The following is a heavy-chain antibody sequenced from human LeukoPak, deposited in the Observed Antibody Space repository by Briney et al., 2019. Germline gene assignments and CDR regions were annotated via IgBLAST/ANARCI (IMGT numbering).Heavy chain of an antibody. Sequence: GGSLRLSCAASGFTFSSYGMSWVRQAPGKGLEWVAVISYDGSNKYYADSVKGRFTISRDNSKNTLYLQMNSLRAEDTGVYYCARAGVVVVAANCDYWGQGTLVTVSS. CDR1: GFTFSSYG. D-gene: IGHD2-15*01. J-gene: IGHJ4*02. V-gene: IGHV3-30*03. CDR2: ISYDGSNK. CDR3: ARAGVVVVAANCDY.